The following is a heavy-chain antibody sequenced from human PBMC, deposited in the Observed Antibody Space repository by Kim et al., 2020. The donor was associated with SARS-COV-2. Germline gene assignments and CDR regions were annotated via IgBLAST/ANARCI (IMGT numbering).Heavy chain of an antibody. CDR3: ARAKWELLPGSDY. CDR1: GGTFSSYA. CDR2: IIPIFGTA. Sequence: AGKVSCKATGGTFSSYAISWVRQAPGQGLELMGGIIPIFGTANYAQKFQGRVTITADESTSTAYMELSSLRSEDTAVYYCARAKWELLPGSDYWGQGTLVTVSS. D-gene: IGHD1-26*01. V-gene: IGHV1-69*13. J-gene: IGHJ4*02.